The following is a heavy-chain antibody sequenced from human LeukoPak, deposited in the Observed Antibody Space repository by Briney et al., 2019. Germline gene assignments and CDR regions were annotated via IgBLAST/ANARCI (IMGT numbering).Heavy chain of an antibody. V-gene: IGHV3-33*01. J-gene: IGHJ6*02. D-gene: IGHD2-15*01. CDR3: ARVSCSGGSCYSYYGMDV. CDR2: IWYDGSNT. CDR1: GFTFSSYG. Sequence: GGSLRLSCAASGFTFSSYGMHWVRQAPGKGLEWVAVIWYDGSNTYYADSVKGRFTISRDNSKNTLYLQMNSLRAEDTAVYYCARVSCSGGSCYSYYGMDVWGQGTTVTVSS.